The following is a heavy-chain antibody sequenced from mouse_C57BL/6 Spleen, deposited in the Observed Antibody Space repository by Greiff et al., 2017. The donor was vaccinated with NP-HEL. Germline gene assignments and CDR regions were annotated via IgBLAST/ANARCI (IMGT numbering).Heavy chain of an antibody. Sequence: EVQLQQSGPELVKPGASVKISCKASGYTFTDYYMNWVKQSHGKSLEWIGDINPYNGGTSYNQKFKGKATLTVDKSSSTAYMELNSLTSEDSAVYYCARALNYDYDGDAMDYWGQGTSVTVSS. V-gene: IGHV1-19*01. D-gene: IGHD2-4*01. J-gene: IGHJ4*01. CDR1: GYTFTDYY. CDR2: INPYNGGT. CDR3: ARALNYDYDGDAMDY.